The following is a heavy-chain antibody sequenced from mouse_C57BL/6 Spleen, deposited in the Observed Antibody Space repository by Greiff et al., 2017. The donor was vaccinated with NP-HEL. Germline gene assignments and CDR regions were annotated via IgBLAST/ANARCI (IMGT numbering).Heavy chain of an antibody. CDR2: ISYDGSN. D-gene: IGHD3-1*01. J-gene: IGHJ2*01. CDR1: GYSITSGYY. Sequence: DVQLQESGPGLVKPSQSLSLTCSVTGYSITSGYYWNWIRQFPGNKLEWMGYISYDGSNNYNPSLKNRISITRDTSKNQFFLKLNSVTTEDTATYYCARSGPEGRAPWNYWGQGTTLTVSS. V-gene: IGHV3-6*01. CDR3: ARSGPEGRAPWNY.